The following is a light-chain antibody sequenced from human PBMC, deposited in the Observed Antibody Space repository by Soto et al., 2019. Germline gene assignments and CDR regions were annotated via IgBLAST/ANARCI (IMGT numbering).Light chain of an antibody. CDR1: QSISSW. CDR2: DAS. Sequence: DIQMTQSPSTLSASVGDRVTITCRASQSISSWLAWYQQKPGEAPKLLIYDASSLESGVPSRFSGSGSGTEFTLTISSLQPDDFATYYCQQYNSYSVTFCQGTRLEIK. V-gene: IGKV1-5*01. CDR3: QQYNSYSVT. J-gene: IGKJ5*01.